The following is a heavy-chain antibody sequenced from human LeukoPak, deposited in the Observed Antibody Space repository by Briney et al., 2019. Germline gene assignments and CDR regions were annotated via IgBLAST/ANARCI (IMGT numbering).Heavy chain of an antibody. Sequence: SETLSLTCTVSGGSISSSSYYWGWIRQAPGRGLEWIVSIYYPGITSYSPSLNSRVTISVGTSNNLFSLRVSSVTAADTAVYYCARLFQYGISSRYFQHWGQGTVITVSS. J-gene: IGHJ1*01. CDR2: IYYPGIT. CDR3: ARLFQYGISSRYFQH. D-gene: IGHD6-6*01. CDR1: GGSISSSSYY. V-gene: IGHV4-39*01.